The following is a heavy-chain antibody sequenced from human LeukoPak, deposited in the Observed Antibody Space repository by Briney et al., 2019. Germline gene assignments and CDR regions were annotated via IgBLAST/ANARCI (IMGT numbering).Heavy chain of an antibody. J-gene: IGHJ5*02. CDR2: IIPIFGTA. D-gene: IGHD3-3*01. Sequence: ASVKVSCKASGGTFSSYAISWVRQAPGQRLEWMGGIIPIFGTANYAQKFQGRVTITADESTSTAYMELSSLRSEDTAVYYCARVVFTIFGVVTENWFDPWGQGTLVTVSS. CDR3: ARVVFTIFGVVTENWFDP. V-gene: IGHV1-69*13. CDR1: GGTFSSYA.